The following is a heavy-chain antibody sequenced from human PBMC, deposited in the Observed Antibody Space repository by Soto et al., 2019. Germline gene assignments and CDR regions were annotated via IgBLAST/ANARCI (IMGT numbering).Heavy chain of an antibody. Sequence: PGESVKISCKGSGYSFTSYWISWVRQMPGKGLEWMGRIDPSDSYTNYSPSFQGHVTISADKSISTAYLQWSSLKASDTAMYYCARHVDPKEDYYYGMDVWGQGTTVTVSS. V-gene: IGHV5-10-1*01. J-gene: IGHJ6*02. CDR2: IDPSDSYT. CDR1: GYSFTSYW. CDR3: ARHVDPKEDYYYGMDV.